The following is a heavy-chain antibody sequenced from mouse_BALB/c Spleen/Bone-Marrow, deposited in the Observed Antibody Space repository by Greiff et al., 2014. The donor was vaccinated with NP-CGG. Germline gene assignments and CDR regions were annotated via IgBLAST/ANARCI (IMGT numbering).Heavy chain of an antibody. CDR3: NARGDYDFDYFDY. V-gene: IGHV14-4*02. CDR2: IDPENGDT. D-gene: IGHD2-4*01. J-gene: IGHJ2*01. CDR1: GFNIKDYY. Sequence: VQLQQSGAELVRSGASVKLSCRASGFNIKDYYMHWVKQRPEQGLEWIGWIDPENGDTEYAPKFQGKATMTADTSSNTAYLQLSSLTSEDTAVYYCNARGDYDFDYFDYWGQGTTLTVSS.